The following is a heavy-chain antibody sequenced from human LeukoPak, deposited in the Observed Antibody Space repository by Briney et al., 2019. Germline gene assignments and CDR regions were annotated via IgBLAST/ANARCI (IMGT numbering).Heavy chain of an antibody. CDR2: ISYDGSNK. CDR3: ATDYDIAY. CDR1: GLTFSSHW. V-gene: IGHV3-30-3*01. J-gene: IGHJ4*02. D-gene: IGHD3-9*01. Sequence: GGSLRLSCAASGLTFSSHWMHWVRQAPGKGLEWVAVISYDGSNKYYADSVKGRFTISRDNSKNTLYLQMNSLRAEDTAVYYCATDYDIAYWGQGTLVTVSS.